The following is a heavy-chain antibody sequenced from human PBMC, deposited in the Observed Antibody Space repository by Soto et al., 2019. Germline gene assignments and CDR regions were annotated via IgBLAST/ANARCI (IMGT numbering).Heavy chain of an antibody. Sequence: GGSLRLSCVVSGVSFSDYSMNWVRQAPGKGLEWVSLITGNSEYKYYAGSVKGRFTVSRDNAKNSLYLQMNSLTVEDTAVYYCARSGELLQTFDSWGQGTLVTVS. CDR3: ARSGELLQTFDS. J-gene: IGHJ4*02. CDR2: ITGNSEYK. V-gene: IGHV3-21*06. CDR1: GVSFSDYS. D-gene: IGHD1-26*01.